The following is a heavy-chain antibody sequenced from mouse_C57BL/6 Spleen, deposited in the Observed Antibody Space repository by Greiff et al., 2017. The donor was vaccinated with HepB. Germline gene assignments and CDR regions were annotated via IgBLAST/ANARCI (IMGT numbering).Heavy chain of an antibody. Sequence: VQLQQSGAELVRPGASVKLSCTASGFNITDYYMHWVKQRPEQGLEWIGRIDPEDGDTEYAPKFQGKATMTADTSSNTAYLQLSSLTSEETAVYCCTSGYAMDYWGQGTSVTVSS. CDR3: TSGYAMDY. CDR2: IDPEDGDT. CDR1: GFNITDYY. V-gene: IGHV14-1*01. J-gene: IGHJ4*01. D-gene: IGHD3-2*02.